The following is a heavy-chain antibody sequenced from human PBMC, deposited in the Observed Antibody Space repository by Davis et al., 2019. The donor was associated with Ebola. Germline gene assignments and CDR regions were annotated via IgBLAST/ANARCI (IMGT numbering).Heavy chain of an antibody. Sequence: ASVKVSCKTSGYTFTDYALNWVRQAPGQGLEWIGWIKTRSGDPTYAQGFTGRFVFSLDTSINTTYLQIISLRTEDTAMYYCGTVAVAGPDYWGQGTLVTVSS. J-gene: IGHJ4*02. V-gene: IGHV7-4-1*02. CDR1: GYTFTDYA. D-gene: IGHD6-19*01. CDR3: GTVAVAGPDY. CDR2: IKTRSGDP.